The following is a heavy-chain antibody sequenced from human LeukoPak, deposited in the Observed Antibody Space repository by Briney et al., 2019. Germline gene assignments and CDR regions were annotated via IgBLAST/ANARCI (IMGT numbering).Heavy chain of an antibody. CDR1: TYIFTSYY. CDR3: AREGDGYKKFDY. V-gene: IGHV1-46*01. J-gene: IGHJ4*02. CDR2: INPTDDST. D-gene: IGHD5-24*01. Sequence: ASVKVSCKASTYIFTSYYIHWVRQAPGQGLEWMGLINPTDDSTSYAQKFQGRVSVTRDTSTSTVYMELGSLRSEDTAVYYCAREGDGYKKFDYWAQGILVTVSS.